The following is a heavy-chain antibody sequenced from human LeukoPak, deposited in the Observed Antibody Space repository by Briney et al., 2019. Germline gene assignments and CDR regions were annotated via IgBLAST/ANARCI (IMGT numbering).Heavy chain of an antibody. CDR3: ASLARFGGYSDY. V-gene: IGHV4-39*01. D-gene: IGHD5-12*01. J-gene: IGHJ4*02. CDR1: GGSISSSSYY. Sequence: SETLSLTCTVSGGSISSSSYYWGWIRQPPGKGLEWIGSIYYSGSTYYNPSLKSRVTISVDTSKNQFSLKLSSVTAADTAVYYCASLARFGGYSDYWGQGTLATVSS. CDR2: IYYSGST.